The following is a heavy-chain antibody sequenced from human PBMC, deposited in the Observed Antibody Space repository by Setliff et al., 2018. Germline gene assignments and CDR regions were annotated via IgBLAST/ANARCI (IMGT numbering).Heavy chain of an antibody. CDR2: IYTSWST. Sequence: SETLSLTCTVSDDSISSRHYYWSWIRQPAGKGLEWLGQIYTSWSTNYNPSLKGRATLSVYASKNQISLKLMSVTAADTAVYYCASRNSGGGPEYFQHWGQGALVTVSS. CDR1: DDSISSRHYY. V-gene: IGHV4-61*09. CDR3: ASRNSGGGPEYFQH. D-gene: IGHD5-12*01. J-gene: IGHJ1*01.